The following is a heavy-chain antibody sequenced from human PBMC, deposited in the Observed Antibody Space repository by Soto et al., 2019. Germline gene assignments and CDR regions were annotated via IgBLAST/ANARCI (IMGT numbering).Heavy chain of an antibody. CDR1: GGTFSSLS. D-gene: IGHD2-21*02. Sequence: VQLMQSGAEVKKPGSSVKVSCKASGGTFSSLSINWVRQAPGQGLEWMGGIITLFGTSNYAQNFQGRVTITADQSTSTAYMELNSLTSDDTAVYYCAREVGYGDFSAALLDWGQGTLVTVSS. CDR3: AREVGYGDFSAALLD. J-gene: IGHJ4*02. CDR2: IITLFGTS. V-gene: IGHV1-69*01.